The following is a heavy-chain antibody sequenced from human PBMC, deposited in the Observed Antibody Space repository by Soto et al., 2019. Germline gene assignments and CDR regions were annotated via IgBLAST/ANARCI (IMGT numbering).Heavy chain of an antibody. D-gene: IGHD6-6*01. CDR1: GYTFTSYA. CDR2: INAGNGNT. CDR3: ARLIAARGNYYYYGMDV. J-gene: IGHJ6*02. V-gene: IGHV1-3*01. Sequence: ASVKVSCKXSGYTFTSYAMHWVRQAPGQRLEWMGWINAGNGNTKYSQEFQGRVTITRDTSASTAYMELSSLRSEDTAVYYCARLIAARGNYYYYGMDVWGQGTTVTVSS.